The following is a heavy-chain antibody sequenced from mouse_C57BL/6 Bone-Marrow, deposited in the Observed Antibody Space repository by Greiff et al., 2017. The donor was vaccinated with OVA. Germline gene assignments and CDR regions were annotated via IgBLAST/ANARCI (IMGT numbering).Heavy chain of an antibody. CDR3: ARRGYYSNYVPFYYFDY. CDR2: IDPSDSYT. Sequence: QVQLQQPGAELVMPGASVKLSCKASGYTFTSYWMHWVKQRPGQGLEWIGEIDPSDSYTNYNQKFKGKSTLTVDTSSSTAYMQLSSLTSESSAVYYCARRGYYSNYVPFYYFDYWGQGTTLTVSS. V-gene: IGHV1-69*01. J-gene: IGHJ2*01. CDR1: GYTFTSYW. D-gene: IGHD2-5*01.